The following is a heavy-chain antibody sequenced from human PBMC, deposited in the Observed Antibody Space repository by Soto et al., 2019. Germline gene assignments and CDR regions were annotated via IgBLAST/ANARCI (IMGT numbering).Heavy chain of an antibody. CDR1: GFTVSSNY. CDR3: ARDRYYDSSGYYTRGWYFDL. D-gene: IGHD3-22*01. Sequence: EVQLVESGGGLIQPGGSLRLSCAASGFTVSSNYMTWVRQAPGKGLEWVSVIYSGGSTYYADSVKGRCTISRDNSKNPMILQMNSLRAEDTAVYYCARDRYYDSSGYYTRGWYFDLWGRGTLVTVSS. CDR2: IYSGGST. J-gene: IGHJ2*01. V-gene: IGHV3-53*01.